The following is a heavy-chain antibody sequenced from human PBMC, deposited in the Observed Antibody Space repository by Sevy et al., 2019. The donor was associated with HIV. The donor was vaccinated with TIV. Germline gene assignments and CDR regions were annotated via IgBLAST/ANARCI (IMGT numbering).Heavy chain of an antibody. CDR1: GFTFSNFG. Sequence: GGSLRLSCAASGFTFSNFGMHWVRQAAGKGLEWVAAIFSDGTTKYYGDSVKGRFTISRDNSKKTLYLQMSRLTGEDTAVYYCSRESGSDWYVDHWGQGTLVTVSS. J-gene: IGHJ4*02. CDR2: IFSDGTTK. D-gene: IGHD2-21*02. CDR3: SRESGSDWYVDH. V-gene: IGHV3-33*01.